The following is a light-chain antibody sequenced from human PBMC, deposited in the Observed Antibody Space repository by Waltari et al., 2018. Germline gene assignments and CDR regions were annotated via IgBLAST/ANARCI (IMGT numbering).Light chain of an antibody. CDR2: WAS. V-gene: IGKV4-1*01. CDR1: QRGLSSSNSKTH. CDR3: HHYYIPPLT. Sequence: DIVMTQSPDSLAVSLGERAPINCKSSQRGLSSSNSKTHIAWDQQKPGQPPKLLINWASTRGAGVPDRFSGSGSGTDFTLTISGLQAEDVAVYYCHHYYIPPLTFGQWTRLEIK. J-gene: IGKJ5*01.